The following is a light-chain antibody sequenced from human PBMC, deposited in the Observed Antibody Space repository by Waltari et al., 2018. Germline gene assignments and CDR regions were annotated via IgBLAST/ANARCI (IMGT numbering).Light chain of an antibody. CDR3: TSPTSSRTWV. CDR2: EVN. V-gene: IGLV2-14*01. Sequence: QSALTQPASVSGSPGQSITISCTGTSSAVGGYNYLPWYQHLPGTAPKVMIYEVNNRPSGVSNRFSGSKSGNTASLTISGLQAEDEADYYCTSPTSSRTWVFGGGTKLTVL. J-gene: IGLJ3*02. CDR1: SSAVGGYNY.